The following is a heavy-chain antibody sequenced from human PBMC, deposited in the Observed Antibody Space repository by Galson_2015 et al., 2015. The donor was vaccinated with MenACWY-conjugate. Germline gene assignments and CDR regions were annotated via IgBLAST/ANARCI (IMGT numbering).Heavy chain of an antibody. D-gene: IGHD6-13*01. CDR3: ARPASGHSSSCDY. Sequence: QSGAEVKKPGESLKISCQGSGYSFTNYWIGWVRQMPGKGLERMGIIYPGDSDTRYSPSFQGQVTISADKSISTAYLQWSSLKASDSAMYYCARPASGHSSSCDYWGQGTLVTVSA. J-gene: IGHJ4*02. CDR1: GYSFTNYW. CDR2: IYPGDSDT. V-gene: IGHV5-51*03.